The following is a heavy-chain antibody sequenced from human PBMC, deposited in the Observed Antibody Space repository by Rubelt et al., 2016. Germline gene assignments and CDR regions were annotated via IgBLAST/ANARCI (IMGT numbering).Heavy chain of an antibody. Sequence: GLEWVSVIYSGGGTYYVDSVKGGFTISRDNSKNTLYLQMNTLRAEDTAVYYCARCGPDYYCYYGMDVWGQGTTVTVSS. D-gene: IGHD6-25*01. V-gene: IGHV3-66*01. CDR2: IYSGGGT. J-gene: IGHJ6*02. CDR3: ARCGPDYYCYYGMDV.